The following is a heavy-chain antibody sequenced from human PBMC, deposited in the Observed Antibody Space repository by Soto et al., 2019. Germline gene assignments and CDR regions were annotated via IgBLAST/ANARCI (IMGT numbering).Heavy chain of an antibody. CDR3: ARDIGIAADNYYCYYGMDV. CDR1: GYTFTSYG. Sequence: QVQLVQSGAEVKKPGASVKVSCKASGYTFTSYGISWVRQAPGQGLEWMGWISAYNGNTNYAQKLQGRVTMTTDTSTSTAYMELRSLRSDDTAVYYCARDIGIAADNYYCYYGMDVWGQGTTVTVSS. D-gene: IGHD6-13*01. V-gene: IGHV1-18*01. CDR2: ISAYNGNT. J-gene: IGHJ6*02.